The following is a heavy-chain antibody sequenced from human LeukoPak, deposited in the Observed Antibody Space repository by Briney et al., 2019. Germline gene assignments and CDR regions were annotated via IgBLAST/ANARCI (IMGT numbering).Heavy chain of an antibody. CDR3: LYGGYFQH. J-gene: IGHJ1*01. Sequence: GGSLRLSCAASGFTFSSYWMHWVREVPNQGLMWVSRINSDETISEYVDSVNGRFTISRDNAKNTLYLQMNSLRAEDTAVYFCLYGGYFQHWGQGTLVTVSS. CDR1: GFTFSSYW. D-gene: IGHD3-16*01. CDR2: INSDETIS. V-gene: IGHV3-74*01.